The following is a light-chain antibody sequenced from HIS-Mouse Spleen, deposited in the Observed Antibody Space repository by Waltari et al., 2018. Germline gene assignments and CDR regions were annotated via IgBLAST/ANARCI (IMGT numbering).Light chain of an antibody. CDR3: MQALQTPPT. J-gene: IGKJ1*01. V-gene: IGKV2-28*01. Sequence: IVMTQSPLSLPVTPGEPASISCRSSQSLLHSNGYNYLDWYLQKPGQSLQLLIYLGSNRASGVPDRFSGSGSGTDFTLKISRVEAEDVGVYYCMQALQTPPTFGQGTKVEIK. CDR2: LGS. CDR1: QSLLHSNGYNY.